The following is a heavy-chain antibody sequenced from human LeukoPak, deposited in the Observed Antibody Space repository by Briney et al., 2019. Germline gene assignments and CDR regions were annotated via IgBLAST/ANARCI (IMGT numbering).Heavy chain of an antibody. V-gene: IGHV1-18*01. Sequence: ASVKVSCKASGYTFTSYGISWVRQAPGQGLEWMGWISAYNGNTNYAQKFQGRVTITADKSTSTAYMELSSLRSEDTAVYYCAEDGYSYGYYLDYWGQGTLVTVSS. D-gene: IGHD5-18*01. CDR3: AEDGYSYGYYLDY. CDR2: ISAYNGNT. J-gene: IGHJ4*02. CDR1: GYTFTSYG.